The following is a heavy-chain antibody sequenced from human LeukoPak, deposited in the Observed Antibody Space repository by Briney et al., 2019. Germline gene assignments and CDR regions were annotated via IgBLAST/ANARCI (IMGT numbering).Heavy chain of an antibody. Sequence: GGSLRLSCAASGFTFSSYWMSWVRQAPGKGLEWVANIKQDGSEKYYVDSVKGRFTISRDNAKSSLYLQMNSLRAEDTAVYYCARDSSSGCCYGMDVWGQGTTVTVSS. D-gene: IGHD6-19*01. CDR3: ARDSSSGCCYGMDV. V-gene: IGHV3-7*01. CDR2: IKQDGSEK. J-gene: IGHJ6*02. CDR1: GFTFSSYW.